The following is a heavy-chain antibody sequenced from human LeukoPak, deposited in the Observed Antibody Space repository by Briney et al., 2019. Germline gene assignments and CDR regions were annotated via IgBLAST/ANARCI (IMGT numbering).Heavy chain of an antibody. D-gene: IGHD4-11*01. CDR2: IYNSGST. V-gene: IGHV4-59*01. CDR1: GVSIRNYH. Sequence: PSETLSLTCTASGVSIRNYHWSWVRQPPGKGLEWIGYIYNSGSTNYNPSLESRVSISLDTSKNQFALELNSVTAADTAVYYCARGGSNYYALDNWGQGTLVTVSS. J-gene: IGHJ4*02. CDR3: ARGGSNYYALDN.